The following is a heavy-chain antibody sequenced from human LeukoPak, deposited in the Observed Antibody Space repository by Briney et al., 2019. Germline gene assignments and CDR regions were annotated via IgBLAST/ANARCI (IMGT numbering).Heavy chain of an antibody. CDR1: GFTFRDYG. Sequence: PGGSLRLSCLASGFTFRDYGMSWVRQAPGKGLEWVSGLSDAGVRIFYADSVKGRFTISRDNAKNSLYLQMNSLRAEDTAVYYCARDVEVAGGFDYWGQGTLVTVSS. J-gene: IGHJ4*02. CDR2: LSDAGVRI. D-gene: IGHD6-19*01. CDR3: ARDVEVAGGFDY. V-gene: IGHV3-21*01.